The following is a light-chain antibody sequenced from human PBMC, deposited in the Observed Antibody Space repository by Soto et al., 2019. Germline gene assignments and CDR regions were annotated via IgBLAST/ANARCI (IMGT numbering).Light chain of an antibody. V-gene: IGLV2-8*01. J-gene: IGLJ3*02. Sequence: QSALTQPPSASGSPGQSVTISCTGTNSDVGGYDFVSWYQQHPDKAPKLMIYEVNKRPSGVPDRFSGSKSGNTASLTVSGLQAEDEASYYCSSFAGSNNVLFGGGTKVTVL. CDR1: NSDVGGYDF. CDR2: EVN. CDR3: SSFAGSNNVL.